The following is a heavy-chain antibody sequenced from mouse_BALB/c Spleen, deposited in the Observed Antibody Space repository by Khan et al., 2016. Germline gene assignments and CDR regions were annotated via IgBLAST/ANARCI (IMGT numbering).Heavy chain of an antibody. CDR2: INPYCGGT. CDR1: GYSFTGYN. Sequence: VQLQQSGPELEKPGASVKISCKASGYSFTGYNMNWVKQSNGKSLEWIGNINPYCGGTSYNQKFKGKATLTVDKSSSTAYMQLKSLTSEDSAVYYWASAGRGAWLAYWGQGNLVPVSA. CDR3: ASAGRGAWLAY. J-gene: IGHJ3*01. V-gene: IGHV1-39*01. D-gene: IGHD4-1*01.